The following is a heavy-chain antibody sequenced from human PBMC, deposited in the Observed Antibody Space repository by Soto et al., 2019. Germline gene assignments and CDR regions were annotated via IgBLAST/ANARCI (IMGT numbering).Heavy chain of an antibody. CDR1: GFTFTSSA. J-gene: IGHJ3*02. Sequence: QMQLVQSGPEVKKPGTSVKVSCKASGFTFTSSAMQWVRQARGQRLEWIGWIVVGRGNTNYAQKFQERVTITRDMSTSTAYMELSSLRSEDTAVYYCAADPLFIAVAGTTAFDIWGQGTMVTVSS. CDR2: IVVGRGNT. V-gene: IGHV1-58*02. D-gene: IGHD6-19*01. CDR3: AADPLFIAVAGTTAFDI.